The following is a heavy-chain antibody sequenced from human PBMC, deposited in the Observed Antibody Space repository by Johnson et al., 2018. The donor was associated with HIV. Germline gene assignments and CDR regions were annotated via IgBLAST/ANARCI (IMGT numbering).Heavy chain of an antibody. J-gene: IGHJ3*02. Sequence: EVQLVESGGGLVQPGRSLRLSCAASGFSFDDYAMHWVRQAPGKGLEWVSGFTWNSGSKGYADSVKGRFTISRDNPKNSLYLQMNSLRAEDTALYYCAKDSSMIVVVHGAFDIWGQGTMVTVSS. D-gene: IGHD3-22*01. CDR1: GFSFDDYA. V-gene: IGHV3-9*01. CDR3: AKDSSMIVVVHGAFDI. CDR2: FTWNSGSK.